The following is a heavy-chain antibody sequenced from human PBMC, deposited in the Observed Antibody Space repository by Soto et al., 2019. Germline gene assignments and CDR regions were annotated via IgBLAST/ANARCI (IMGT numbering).Heavy chain of an antibody. J-gene: IGHJ4*02. D-gene: IGHD5-18*01. CDR3: ARDHPHSYGVYYFDY. V-gene: IGHV4-59*01. Sequence: QVQLQESGPGLVQPSETLSLTCTVSGGSIRNYYWSWIRQPPGKGLEWIGYVYSSGSTHYNPSLQRRVTISADTSKNQVSLKVNSVTAADTAVYYCARDHPHSYGVYYFDYWGQGTPVTVSS. CDR1: GGSIRNYY. CDR2: VYSSGST.